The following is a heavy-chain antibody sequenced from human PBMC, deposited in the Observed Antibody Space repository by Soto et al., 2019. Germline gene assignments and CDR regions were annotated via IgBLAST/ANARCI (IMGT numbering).Heavy chain of an antibody. CDR2: IVVGSGNT. Sequence: SVKVSCKASGFTFTSSAMQWVRQARGQRLEWIGWIVVGSGNTNYAQKFQERVTITRDMSTSTAYMELSSLRSEDTAVYYCAADPHYYDSSGYDNYYYYGMDVWGQGTTVTVS. V-gene: IGHV1-58*02. CDR1: GFTFTSSA. J-gene: IGHJ6*02. D-gene: IGHD3-22*01. CDR3: AADPHYYDSSGYDNYYYYGMDV.